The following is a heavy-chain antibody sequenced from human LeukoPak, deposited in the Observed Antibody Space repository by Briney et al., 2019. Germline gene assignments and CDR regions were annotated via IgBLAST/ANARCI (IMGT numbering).Heavy chain of an antibody. J-gene: IGHJ6*02. CDR3: ARELLVAGGYYGMDV. D-gene: IGHD6-19*01. Sequence: KLQGRVTMTTDTSTSTAYMELRRLRSDDTAVYYCARELLVAGGYYGMDVWGQGTTVTVSS. V-gene: IGHV1-18*01.